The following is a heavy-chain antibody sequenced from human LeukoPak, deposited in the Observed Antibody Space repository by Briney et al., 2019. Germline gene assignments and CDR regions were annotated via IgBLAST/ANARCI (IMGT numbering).Heavy chain of an antibody. V-gene: IGHV1-8*01. CDR2: MNPNSGNT. CDR1: GYTFNNYD. J-gene: IGHJ4*02. D-gene: IGHD2-8*01. CDR3: IRSVRNGHFDY. Sequence: ASVKVSCKTSGYTFNNYDINWVRQASGQGLEWMGWMNPNSGNTGYAQTFQGRVTMTRSTSMSTAYMELSTLRFEDTAVYYCIRSVRNGHFDYWGQGTLVTVSS.